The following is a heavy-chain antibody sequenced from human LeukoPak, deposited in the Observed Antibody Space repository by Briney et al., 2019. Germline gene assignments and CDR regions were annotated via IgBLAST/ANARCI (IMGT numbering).Heavy chain of an antibody. CDR2: ISYDGSNK. Sequence: GGSLRLSCAASGFTFSSYAMHWVRQAPGKGLEWVAVISYDGSNKYYADSVKGRFTISRDNSKSTLYLQMNSLRAEDTAVYYCAKSFDYWGQGTLVTVSS. V-gene: IGHV3-30*04. J-gene: IGHJ4*02. CDR1: GFTFSSYA. CDR3: AKSFDY.